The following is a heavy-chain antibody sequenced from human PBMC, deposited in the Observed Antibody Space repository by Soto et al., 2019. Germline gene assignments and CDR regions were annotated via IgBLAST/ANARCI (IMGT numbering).Heavy chain of an antibody. D-gene: IGHD5-12*01. J-gene: IGHJ3*02. CDR1: GGSISSSAYF. CDR2: IYYTGRT. CDR3: ARIYSGYDDAGAFDI. V-gene: IGHV4-39*01. Sequence: QLQVQESGPGLVKPSETLSFTCTVSGGSISSSAYFWGWIRQPPGKGLEWIGNIYYTGRTSYNPSLKSRITISIDTSKNRFSLKLSSVTAADTSVYFCARIYSGYDDAGAFDIWGQGTMVTVSS.